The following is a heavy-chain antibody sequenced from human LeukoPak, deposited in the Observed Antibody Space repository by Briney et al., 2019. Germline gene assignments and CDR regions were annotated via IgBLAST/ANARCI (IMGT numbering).Heavy chain of an antibody. CDR1: GGSISSYY. CDR2: INHSGST. D-gene: IGHD3-22*01. J-gene: IGHJ4*02. V-gene: IGHV4-34*01. CDR3: ARGGYYDSSGYYYSRRHIASFDY. Sequence: SETLSLTCTVSGGSISSYYWSWIRQPPGKGLEWIGEINHSGSTNYNPSLKSRVTISVDTSKNQFSLKLSSVTAADTAVYYCARGGYYDSSGYYYSRRHIASFDYWGQGTLVTVSS.